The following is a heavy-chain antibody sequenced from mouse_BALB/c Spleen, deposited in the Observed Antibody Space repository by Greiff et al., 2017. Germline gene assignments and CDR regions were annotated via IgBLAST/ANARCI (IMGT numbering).Heavy chain of an antibody. CDR1: GYTFTSYT. V-gene: IGHV1-4*01. Sequence: VKLVESGAELARPGASVKMSCKASGYTFTSYTMHWVKQRPGQGLEWIGYINPSSGYTNYNQKFKDKATLTADKSSSTAYMQLSSLTSEDSAVYYCARYYYGSRIDYWGQGTTLTVSS. CDR3: ARYYYGSRIDY. D-gene: IGHD1-1*01. CDR2: INPSSGYT. J-gene: IGHJ2*01.